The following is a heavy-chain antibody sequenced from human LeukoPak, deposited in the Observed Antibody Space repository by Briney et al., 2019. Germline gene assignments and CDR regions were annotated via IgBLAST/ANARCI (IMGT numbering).Heavy chain of an antibody. CDR2: ISGSGGST. CDR1: GFTFSSYA. J-gene: IGHJ4*02. Sequence: PGGSLRLSCAASGFTFSSYAMSWVRQAPGKGLEWVSAISGSGGSTYYADSVKGRFIISRDNSKHTLYLQMNSLRAEDTAVYDCAKGGIAAAGTFDYWGQGTLVTVSS. D-gene: IGHD6-13*01. V-gene: IGHV3-23*01. CDR3: AKGGIAAAGTFDY.